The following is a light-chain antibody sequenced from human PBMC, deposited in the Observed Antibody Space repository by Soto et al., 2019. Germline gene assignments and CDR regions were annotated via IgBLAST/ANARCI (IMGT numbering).Light chain of an antibody. CDR1: SSDVGSYNY. J-gene: IGLJ2*01. CDR2: DVS. CDR3: CSYSGSDPLL. Sequence: QSALTQPRSVSGSPGESVTISCSGTSSDVGSYNYVSWYQQYPGKAPKVMIYDVSERPSEVPVRFSGSKSGNTASLTISGLQAEDEAEYFCCSYSGSDPLLFGGGTKVPVL. V-gene: IGLV2-11*01.